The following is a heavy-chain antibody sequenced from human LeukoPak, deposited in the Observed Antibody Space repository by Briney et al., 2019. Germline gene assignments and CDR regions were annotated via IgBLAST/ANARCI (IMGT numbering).Heavy chain of an antibody. CDR3: AKDGGSGSYFAVDI. Sequence: GGSLRLSCAASGFTFNSYGMHWVHQAPGKGLEWVAFIRYDGSKSYFADSVKGRFALSRDNSKNTLYLQMSSLRPEDTAVYFCAKDGGSGSYFAVDIWGQGTMVTVSS. J-gene: IGHJ3*02. CDR1: GFTFNSYG. D-gene: IGHD1-26*01. V-gene: IGHV3-30*02. CDR2: IRYDGSKS.